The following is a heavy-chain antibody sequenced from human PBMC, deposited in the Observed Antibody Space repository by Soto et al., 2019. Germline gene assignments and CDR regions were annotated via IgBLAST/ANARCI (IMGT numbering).Heavy chain of an antibody. CDR2: ISSSSSYI. CDR3: ATDVADIWTGYYDYYGMDV. D-gene: IGHD3-9*01. J-gene: IGHJ6*02. CDR1: GFTFSSYS. V-gene: IGHV3-21*01. Sequence: GGSLRLSCAASGFTFSSYSMNWVRQAPGKGLEWVSSISSSSSYIYYADSVKGRFTISRDNAKNSLYLQMNSLRAEDTAVYYCATDVADIWTGYYDYYGMDVWGQGTTVNVSS.